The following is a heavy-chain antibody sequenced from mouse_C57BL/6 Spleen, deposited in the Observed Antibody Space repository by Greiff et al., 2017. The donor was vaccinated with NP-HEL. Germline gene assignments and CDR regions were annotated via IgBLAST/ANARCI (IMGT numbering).Heavy chain of an antibody. Sequence: EVMLVESEGGLVQPGSSMKLSCTASGFTFSDYYMAWVRQVPEKGLEWVANINYDGSSTYYLDSLKSRFIISRDNAKNILYLQMSSLKSEDTATYYCARELYYGSSFYAMDYWGQGTSVTVSS. CDR1: GFTFSDYY. CDR3: ARELYYGSSFYAMDY. CDR2: INYDGSST. V-gene: IGHV5-16*01. D-gene: IGHD1-1*01. J-gene: IGHJ4*01.